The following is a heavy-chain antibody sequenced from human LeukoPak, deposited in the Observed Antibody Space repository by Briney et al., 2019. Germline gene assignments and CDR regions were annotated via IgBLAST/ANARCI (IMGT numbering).Heavy chain of an antibody. Sequence: GGSLRLSCAASGFTFSSYWMSWVRQAPGKGLEWVANIKQDGSEKYYVDSVKGRFTISRDNAKNSLYLQMNSLRAEDTAVYYCAREDGDHTYCYYGMDVWGQGTTVTVSS. D-gene: IGHD4-17*01. CDR2: IKQDGSEK. CDR3: AREDGDHTYCYYGMDV. V-gene: IGHV3-7*03. J-gene: IGHJ6*02. CDR1: GFTFSSYW.